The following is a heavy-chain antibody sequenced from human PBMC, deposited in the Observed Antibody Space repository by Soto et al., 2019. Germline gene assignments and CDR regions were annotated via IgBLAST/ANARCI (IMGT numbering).Heavy chain of an antibody. CDR3: AAVRWPDDY. D-gene: IGHD2-15*01. CDR1: GFTFTSFA. J-gene: IGHJ4*02. Sequence: QVQLVQSGPEVKKPGTSVKVSCKASGFTFTSFAMQWVRQSRGQRLEWIGWIVVGSDNTNYAQEFQERVTITWDMSTRTAYMELNNLRSEDTAVYYCAAVRWPDDYWGQGTLVTVSS. V-gene: IGHV1-58*02. CDR2: IVVGSDNT.